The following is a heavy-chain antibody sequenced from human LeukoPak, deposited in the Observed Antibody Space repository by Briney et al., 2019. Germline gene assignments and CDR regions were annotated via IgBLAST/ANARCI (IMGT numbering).Heavy chain of an antibody. CDR3: ARGVLGISSSWYDY. V-gene: IGHV1-2*02. CDR2: INPNSGGT. CDR1: GYTFTGYY. D-gene: IGHD6-13*01. Sequence: ASVKVSCKASGYTFTGYYMHWVRQAPGQGLEWMGWINPNSGGTNYAQKFQGRVTMTRDTSISTAYMEPSRLRSDDTAVYYCARGVLGISSSWYDYWGQGTLVTVSS. J-gene: IGHJ4*02.